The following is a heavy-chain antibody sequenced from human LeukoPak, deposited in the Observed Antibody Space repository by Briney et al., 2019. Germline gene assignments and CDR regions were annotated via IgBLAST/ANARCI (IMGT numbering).Heavy chain of an antibody. V-gene: IGHV3-49*04. CDR1: GFTFGDYA. J-gene: IGHJ5*02. D-gene: IGHD4-23*01. CDR3: TREGDYGGDWFDP. CDR2: IRSKAYGGTT. Sequence: GSLRLSCTASGFTFGDYAMSWVRQAPGKGLEWVGFIRSKAYGGTTEYAASVKGRFTISRDDSKSIAYLQMNSLKTEDTAVYYCTREGDYGGDWFDPWGQGTLVTVSS.